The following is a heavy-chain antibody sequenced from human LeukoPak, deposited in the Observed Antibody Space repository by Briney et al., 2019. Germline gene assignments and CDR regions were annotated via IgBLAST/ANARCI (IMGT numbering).Heavy chain of an antibody. V-gene: IGHV3-30*18. CDR1: GFTFSSYG. CDR3: AKQVPLWFGESSTFDY. CDR2: ISYDGSNK. D-gene: IGHD3-10*01. Sequence: GGSLRLSCAASGFTFSSYGMHWVRQAPGKGLEWVAVISYDGSNKYYADSVKGRFTISRDNSKNTLYLQMNSLRAEDTAVYYCAKQVPLWFGESSTFDYWGQGTLVTVSS. J-gene: IGHJ4*02.